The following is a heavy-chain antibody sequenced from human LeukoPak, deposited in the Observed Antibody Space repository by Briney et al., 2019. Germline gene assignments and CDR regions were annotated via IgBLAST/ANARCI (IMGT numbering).Heavy chain of an antibody. CDR2: IYTSGST. J-gene: IGHJ4*02. CDR3: ARINVYGDSIDY. D-gene: IGHD4-17*01. Sequence: SQTLSLTCTVSGGSISSGSCYWSWIRQPAGKGLEWIGRIYTSGSTNYNPSLKSRVTISVDTSKNQFSLKLSSVTAADTAVYYCARINVYGDSIDYWGQGTLVTVSS. V-gene: IGHV4-61*02. CDR1: GGSISSGSCY.